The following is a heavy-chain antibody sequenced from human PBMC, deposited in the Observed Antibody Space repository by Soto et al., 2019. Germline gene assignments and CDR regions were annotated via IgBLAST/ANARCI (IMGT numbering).Heavy chain of an antibody. V-gene: IGHV1-3*01. J-gene: IGHJ4*02. CDR2: INGGNGNT. Sequence: QVQLVQSGAEVKRPGASVKVSCKASRYSFTNYAFHWVRQAPGQGLEWMGWINGGNGNTKYSQNFQDRVTITRDTSASTAYVELISLRFEDTAVYYCATIAAAGAPDYWGQGTPVTVSS. CDR3: ATIAAAGAPDY. CDR1: RYSFTNYA. D-gene: IGHD6-25*01.